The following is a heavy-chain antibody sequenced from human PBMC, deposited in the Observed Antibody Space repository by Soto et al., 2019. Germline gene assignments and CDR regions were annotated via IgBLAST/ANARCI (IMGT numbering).Heavy chain of an antibody. CDR1: GFTFSSYW. D-gene: IGHD2-2*02. J-gene: IGHJ4*02. CDR3: ARILCSSTSCYTFDY. Sequence: EVQVVESGGGLVQPGGSLRLSCAASGFTFSSYWMSWVRQAPGKGLEWVANMRQDGSEKYYVDSVKGRFTISRDNAKNSLYLQMNTLRAEDKAVYYCARILCSSTSCYTFDYWGQVTLVSVSS. CDR2: MRQDGSEK. V-gene: IGHV3-7*03.